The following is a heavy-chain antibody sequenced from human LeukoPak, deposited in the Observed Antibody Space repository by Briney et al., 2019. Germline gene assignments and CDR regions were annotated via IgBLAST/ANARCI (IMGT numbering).Heavy chain of an antibody. D-gene: IGHD3-22*01. CDR1: GGSISSSSYY. CDR2: IYYSGST. CDR3: ARVTYYYDSSGYYFDY. J-gene: IGHJ4*02. V-gene: IGHV4-39*01. Sequence: SETLSLTCTVSGGSISSSSYYWGWIRQPPGKGLEWIGSIYYSGSTYYNPSLKSRVTISVDTSKNQFPLKLSSVTAADTAVYYCARVTYYYDSSGYYFDYWGQGTLVTVSS.